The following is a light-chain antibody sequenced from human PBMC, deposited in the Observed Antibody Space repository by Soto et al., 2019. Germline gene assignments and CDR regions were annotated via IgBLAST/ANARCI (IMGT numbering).Light chain of an antibody. CDR1: QSISSH. CDR3: QQSYSTPYT. J-gene: IGKJ2*01. V-gene: IGKV1-39*01. Sequence: DIQMTQSPSSLSAFVGDRVTVTCRASQSISSHSNWYQQKPGKAPKLLIYAASSLQSGIPSRFSGSGSGTDFTLTISSLQPEDFATYYCQQSYSTPYTFGQGTKLEIK. CDR2: AAS.